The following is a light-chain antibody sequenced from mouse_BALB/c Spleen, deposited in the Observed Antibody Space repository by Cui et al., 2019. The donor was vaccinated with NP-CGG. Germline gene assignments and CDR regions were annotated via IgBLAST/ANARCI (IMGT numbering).Light chain of an antibody. Sequence: QAVVTKESALTTSPGETVTLTCRSSTGAVTTSNYANWVQEKPDHLSTGLIGGTNNRAPGVPARFSGSLIGDKAALTITGTQTEDEAIYFCALWYSNHWVFGGGTKLTVL. CDR2: GTN. J-gene: IGLJ1*01. CDR3: ALWYSNHWV. V-gene: IGLV1*01. CDR1: TGAVTTSNY.